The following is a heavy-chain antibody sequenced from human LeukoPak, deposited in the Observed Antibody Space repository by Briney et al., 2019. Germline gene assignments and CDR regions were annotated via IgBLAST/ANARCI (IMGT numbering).Heavy chain of an antibody. CDR1: AYPFTGYY. D-gene: IGHD2-2*01. V-gene: IGHV1-18*04. CDR2: ISTYNGNT. Sequence: ASVKVSCKASAYPFTGYYVHWVRQAPGQGLEWMGWISTYNGNTNYAQRLQGRVTMTTDTSTSTAYMELRSLRSDDTAVFYCARGTRPGPLLHLAYWGQGTRVTVSS. CDR3: ARGTRPGPLLHLAY. J-gene: IGHJ4*02.